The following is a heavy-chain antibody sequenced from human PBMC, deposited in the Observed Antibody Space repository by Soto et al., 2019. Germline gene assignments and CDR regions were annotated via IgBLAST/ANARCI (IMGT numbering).Heavy chain of an antibody. Sequence: GGSLRLSCAASGFTFSSYGMHWVRQAPGKGLEWVAVISYDGSNKYYADSVKGRFTISRDNSKNTLYLQMNSLRAEDTAVYYCAKERREIKWLQLTYFDYWGQGTLVTVSS. J-gene: IGHJ4*02. CDR1: GFTFSSYG. CDR3: AKERREIKWLQLTYFDY. D-gene: IGHD5-12*01. CDR2: ISYDGSNK. V-gene: IGHV3-30*18.